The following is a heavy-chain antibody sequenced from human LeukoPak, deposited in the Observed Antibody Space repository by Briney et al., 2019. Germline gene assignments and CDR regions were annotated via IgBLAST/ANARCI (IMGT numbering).Heavy chain of an antibody. V-gene: IGHV3-53*01. CDR2: IYSGGST. Sequence: QAGGSLRLSCAASGFTFSSYAMSWVRQAPGKGLEWVSVIYSGGSTYYADSVKGRFTISRDNSKNTLYLQMNSLRAEDTAVYYCARSEGYFDYWGQGTLVTVSS. J-gene: IGHJ4*02. CDR1: GFTFSSYA. CDR3: ARSEGYFDY.